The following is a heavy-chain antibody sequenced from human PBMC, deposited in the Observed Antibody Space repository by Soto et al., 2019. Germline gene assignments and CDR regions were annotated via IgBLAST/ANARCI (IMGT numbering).Heavy chain of an antibody. CDR2: IIPIFGTA. V-gene: IGHV1-69*13. CDR1: GGTFSSYA. CDR3: ARETVAGTYYYYYYGMDV. Sequence: SVKVSCKASGGTFSSYAISWLRQAPGQGLEGMGGIIPIFGTANYAQKFQGRVTITADESTSTAYMELSSLRSEDTAVYYCARETVAGTYYYYYYGMDVWGQGTTVTVSS. J-gene: IGHJ6*02. D-gene: IGHD6-19*01.